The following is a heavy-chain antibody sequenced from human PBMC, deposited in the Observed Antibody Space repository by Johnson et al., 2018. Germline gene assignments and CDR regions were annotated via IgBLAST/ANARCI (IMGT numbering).Heavy chain of an antibody. D-gene: IGHD6-13*01. J-gene: IGHJ3*02. Sequence: QVQLVQSGGGVVQPGRSLRLSCAASGFTFSSYGMHWVRQAPGKGLEWVAVISYDGSNKYYADSVKGRFTISRDNSKNTLYLQMNSLRAEDTALYYCAKDLSSWGAFDIWGQGTRVTVSS. V-gene: IGHV3-30*18. CDR1: GFTFSSYG. CDR3: AKDLSSWGAFDI. CDR2: ISYDGSNK.